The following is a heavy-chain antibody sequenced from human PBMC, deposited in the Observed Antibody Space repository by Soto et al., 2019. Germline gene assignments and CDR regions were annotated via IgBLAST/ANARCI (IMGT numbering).Heavy chain of an antibody. CDR2: IWHDGTNK. J-gene: IGHJ1*01. CDR3: AKNSNAGPGSQYFDN. V-gene: IGHV3-33*06. D-gene: IGHD3-10*01. Sequence: PGGSLIVSCAASGFTFSSYGMHWVRQAPGKGLEWVAVIWHDGTNKYYADSVKGRFTISRDNSKNTLYLQMNSLRAEDTAIYYCAKNSNAGPGSQYFDNWGQGTLVTVSA. CDR1: GFTFSSYG.